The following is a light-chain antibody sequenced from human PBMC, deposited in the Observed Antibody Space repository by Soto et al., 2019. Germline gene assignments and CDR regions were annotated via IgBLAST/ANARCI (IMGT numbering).Light chain of an antibody. CDR1: QSISSY. CDR2: AAS. J-gene: IGKJ4*01. V-gene: IGKV1-39*01. Sequence: DIQLTQSPSSLSASVGDRVTITCRASQSISSYLNWFQQKPGKAPKVLISAASSLQSGVPSRFSGSGSGTDFTRTNSSLEPEDFATYYCQQTYSTFRAFGGGTKVDIK. CDR3: QQTYSTFRA.